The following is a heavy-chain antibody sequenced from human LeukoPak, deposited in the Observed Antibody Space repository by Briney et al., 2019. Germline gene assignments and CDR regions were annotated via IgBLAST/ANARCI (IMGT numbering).Heavy chain of an antibody. Sequence: SETLSLTCTVSGGSINSSSYYWGWVRQPPGKGLEWIGSMYYRGSTYYNPSLKSRVTISVDTSKNQFSLKLSSVTAADTAVYYCARHPISSWLVLYYFDYWGQGTLVTVSS. CDR3: ARHPISSWLVLYYFDY. V-gene: IGHV4-39*01. CDR1: GGSINSSSYY. D-gene: IGHD6-13*01. J-gene: IGHJ4*02. CDR2: MYYRGST.